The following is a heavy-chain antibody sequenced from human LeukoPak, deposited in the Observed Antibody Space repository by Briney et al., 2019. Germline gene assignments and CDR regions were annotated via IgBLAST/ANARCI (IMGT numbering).Heavy chain of an antibody. J-gene: IGHJ4*02. CDR1: GYSISSGYY. V-gene: IGHV4-38-2*01. D-gene: IGHD2-2*01. Sequence: SETLSLTCAVSGYSISSGYYWGWIRQPPGKGLEWIGSIYHSGSTYYNPSLKSRVTISVDTSKNQFSLKLSSVTAADTAVYYCARGGLGKYQLLHFSDWGQGTLVTVSS. CDR3: ARGGLGKYQLLHFSD. CDR2: IYHSGST.